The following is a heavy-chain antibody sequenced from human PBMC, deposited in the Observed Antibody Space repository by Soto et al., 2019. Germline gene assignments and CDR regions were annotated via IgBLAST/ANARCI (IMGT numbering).Heavy chain of an antibody. J-gene: IGHJ6*03. CDR1: GFTFSSYG. Sequence: QVQLVESGGGVVQPGRSLRLSCAASGFTFSSYGIHWVRQAPGKGQEWVAGVWYDGSNKKYADPVKGRFTIHRDNSRNTLFLQMNSLRVEDTAVYYCAGGDTSGWGTYFYYFMDVWGKGTTVTVSS. D-gene: IGHD6-19*01. CDR3: AGGDTSGWGTYFYYFMDV. CDR2: VWYDGSNK. V-gene: IGHV3-33*01.